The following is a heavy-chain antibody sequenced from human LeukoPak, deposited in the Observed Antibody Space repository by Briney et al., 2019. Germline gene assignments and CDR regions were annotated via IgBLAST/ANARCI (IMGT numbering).Heavy chain of an antibody. CDR2: IWYDGSNT. V-gene: IGHV3-33*01. J-gene: IGHJ4*02. CDR3: AREYRIRRREYYFDY. D-gene: IGHD6-6*01. CDR1: GFTFSNYD. Sequence: GRSLKLSSAASGFTFSNYDMHWVRQVPGKGLEWVADIWYDGSNTYYTDSVNGRFTISRDNSKNMLYLQMNSLRADDTAVYYCAREYRIRRREYYFDYWGQGTLAAVSS.